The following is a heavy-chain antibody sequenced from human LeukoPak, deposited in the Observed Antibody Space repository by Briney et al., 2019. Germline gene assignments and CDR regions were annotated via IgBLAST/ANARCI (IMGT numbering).Heavy chain of an antibody. CDR3: AKGAWYNWNHYFDY. D-gene: IGHD1-20*01. Sequence: SGGSLRLPCTASGFTFSSYGMSWVRQAPGKGLEWVSAISSSGGSTYYADSVKGRLTISRDNSKNTLYLQMNSLRAEDTAVYYCAKGAWYNWNHYFDYWGQGTLVTVSS. J-gene: IGHJ4*02. CDR2: ISSSGGST. CDR1: GFTFSSYG. V-gene: IGHV3-23*01.